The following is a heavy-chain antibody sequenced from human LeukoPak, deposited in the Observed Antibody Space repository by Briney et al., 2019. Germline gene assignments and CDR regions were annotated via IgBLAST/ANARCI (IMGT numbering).Heavy chain of an antibody. Sequence: SETLSLTCTVSGGSITSSNYNWGWTRQPPGEGLEWIGSMYYIGSTYYNPSLKSRFTITADTSNNHFSLKLSSVTAADTAVYYWSRVPNGSPGYGWGQGTLVSVAS. D-gene: IGHD1-26*01. CDR1: GGSITSSNYN. V-gene: IGHV4-39*02. CDR3: SRVPNGSPGYG. CDR2: MYYIGST. J-gene: IGHJ4*02.